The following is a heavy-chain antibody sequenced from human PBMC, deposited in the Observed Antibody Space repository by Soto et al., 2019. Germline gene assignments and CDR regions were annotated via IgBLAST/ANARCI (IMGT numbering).Heavy chain of an antibody. CDR3: DRQRNTVVTQVYFDH. CDR1: GESISSSSYY. Sequence: PSETLSLTCIVSGESISSSSYYWGWIRQPPGKGLEWIGSIYYSGRTYYNPSFKSRVTISIDTSKNQFSLKLSSVTATDTAVYYCDRQRNTVVTQVYFDHWGQGALVTVSS. V-gene: IGHV4-39*01. J-gene: IGHJ4*02. CDR2: IYYSGRT. D-gene: IGHD2-21*02.